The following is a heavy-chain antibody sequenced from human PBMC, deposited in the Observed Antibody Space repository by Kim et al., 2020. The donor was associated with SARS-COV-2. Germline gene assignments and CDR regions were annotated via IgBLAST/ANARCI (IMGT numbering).Heavy chain of an antibody. V-gene: IGHV3-49*03. J-gene: IGHJ4*02. CDR2: IRSKAYGGTT. CDR1: GFTFGDYA. CDR3: TRQKLAAAGPFFDY. D-gene: IGHD6-13*01. Sequence: GGSLRLSCTASGFTFGDYAMSWFRQAPGKGLEWVGFIRSKAYGGTTEYAASVRGRFTISRDDSKSIAYLQMNSLKTEDTAVYYCTRQKLAAAGPFFDYWGQGTLVTVSS.